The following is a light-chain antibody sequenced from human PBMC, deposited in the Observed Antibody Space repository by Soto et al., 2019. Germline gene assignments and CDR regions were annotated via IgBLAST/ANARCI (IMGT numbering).Light chain of an antibody. CDR1: QSLNSNS. J-gene: IGKJ1*01. CDR2: TAY. Sequence: EIVLTPSPGTLSLSLGERATLSCRASQSLNSNSLAWYQQKPGQAPRLLIYTAYNRASGIPDRFSGSGSGTDFTLTISRLEPEDFVVYHCQQYDGSPRTFGQGTKVDI. V-gene: IGKV3-20*01. CDR3: QQYDGSPRT.